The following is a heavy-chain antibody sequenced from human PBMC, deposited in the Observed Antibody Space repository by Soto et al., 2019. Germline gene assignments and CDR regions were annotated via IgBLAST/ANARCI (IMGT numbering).Heavy chain of an antibody. CDR1: GFTFSSYA. V-gene: IGHV3-23*01. CDR2: IRGGGDGS. Sequence: EVQLLESGGGLVQPGGSLRLSCAASGFTFSSYAIIWVRQAPGKGLEWVSTIRGGGDGSYYADSVKGRFTISRDNSKNTLCLQINGRRAEDTAVYYCARKGPGSLATSCSDGGCHYAFDMWGQGTMVTVSS. CDR3: ARKGPGSLATSCSDGGCHYAFDM. J-gene: IGHJ3*02. D-gene: IGHD2-15*01.